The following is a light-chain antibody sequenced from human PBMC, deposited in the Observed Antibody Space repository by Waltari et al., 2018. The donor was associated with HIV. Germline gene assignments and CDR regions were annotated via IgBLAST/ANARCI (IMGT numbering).Light chain of an antibody. J-gene: IGLJ1*01. V-gene: IGLV2-11*01. CDR2: DVI. CDR1: SSDFGGHHF. Sequence: QSALTQPRSVSGSPGQSVAISCSEISSDFGGHHFVSWYQQHPGKAPKLIIYDVIKRPSGVPDRFSASLSGNTATLTISGLRAEDEADYYCCSYAGYTTFVFGSGTKVTVL. CDR3: CSYAGYTTFV.